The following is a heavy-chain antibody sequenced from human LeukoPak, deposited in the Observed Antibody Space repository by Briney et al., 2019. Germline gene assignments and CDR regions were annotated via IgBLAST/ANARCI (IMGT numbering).Heavy chain of an antibody. CDR1: GGSISSYY. V-gene: IGHV4-59*01. J-gene: IGHJ5*02. Sequence: KPSETLSLTCTVSGGSISSYYWSWIRQPPGKGLEWIGYIYYSGSTNYNPSLKSRVTISVDTSKNQFSLKLSSVTAVDTAVYYCARDLWGCSGGSCYWSWFDPWGQGTLVTVSS. CDR2: IYYSGST. CDR3: ARDLWGCSGGSCYWSWFDP. D-gene: IGHD2-15*01.